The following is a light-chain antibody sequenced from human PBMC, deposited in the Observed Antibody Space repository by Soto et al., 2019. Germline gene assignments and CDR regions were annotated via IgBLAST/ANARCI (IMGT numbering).Light chain of an antibody. J-gene: IGKJ5*01. CDR2: GAS. Sequence: DIVLSLSPSSVSLSPAERATLSCGASQSVSSNYLAWYQQKPGQAPRFLIYGASNRATGIPDRFSGSGSGTDFTLTISRLEPEDFTVYHCQQYGTSPITLGQGTRLEI. CDR1: QSVSSNY. CDR3: QQYGTSPIT. V-gene: IGKV3-20*01.